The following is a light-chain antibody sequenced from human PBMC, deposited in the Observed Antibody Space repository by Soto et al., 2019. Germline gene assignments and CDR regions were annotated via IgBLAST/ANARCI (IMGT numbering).Light chain of an antibody. Sequence: QSALTQPASVSGSPGQSITISCTGTSSDVGRYNYVSWYQQHPGKAPKLMIYDVSIRPSGVSDRFSGSKSGNTASLTISGLQAEDEADYYCSSYTSSSTVVFGGGTKRTVL. J-gene: IGLJ3*02. V-gene: IGLV2-14*03. CDR2: DVS. CDR1: SSDVGRYNY. CDR3: SSYTSSSTVV.